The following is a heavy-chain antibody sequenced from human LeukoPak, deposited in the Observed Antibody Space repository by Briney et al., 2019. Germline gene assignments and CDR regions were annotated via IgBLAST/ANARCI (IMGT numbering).Heavy chain of an antibody. CDR2: INPNSGGT. J-gene: IGHJ4*02. CDR3: ARVLGEMATIYYFDY. D-gene: IGHD3-16*01. CDR1: GYTFTGYY. V-gene: IGHV1-2*02. Sequence: ASVKVSCKASGYTFTGYYMHWVRQAPGQGLEWMGWINPNSGGTNYAQKFQGRVTMTRDTSISTAYMELSRLRSDDTAVYYCARVLGEMATIYYFDYRGQGTLVTVSS.